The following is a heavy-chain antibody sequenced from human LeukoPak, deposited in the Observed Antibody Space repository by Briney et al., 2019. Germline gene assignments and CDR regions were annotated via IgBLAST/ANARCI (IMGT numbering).Heavy chain of an antibody. CDR3: AKGLWDIVVVVAAADY. CDR2: IRYDGSNK. Sequence: GGSLRLSCAASGFTFSSYGIHWVRQAPGKGLEWVAFIRYDGSNKYYADSVKGRFTISRDNSKNTLYLQMNSLRAEDTAVYYCAKGLWDIVVVVAAADYWGQGTLVTVSS. V-gene: IGHV3-30*02. CDR1: GFTFSSYG. D-gene: IGHD2-15*01. J-gene: IGHJ4*02.